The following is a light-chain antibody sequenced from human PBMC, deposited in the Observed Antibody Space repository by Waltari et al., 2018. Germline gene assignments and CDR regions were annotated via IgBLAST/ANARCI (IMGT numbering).Light chain of an antibody. CDR2: GAS. CDR1: QRIGVY. J-gene: IGKJ2*01. V-gene: IGKV1-39*01. Sequence: DIQMTQSPSSLSASVGDRVTITCRASQRIGVYLNWYRHKPGQAPTLLIFGASNLQGGVPSRFTGGGSGTEFTLPIMSLQPEDFATYYCQQSHGTPYTFGQGTKVE. CDR3: QQSHGTPYT.